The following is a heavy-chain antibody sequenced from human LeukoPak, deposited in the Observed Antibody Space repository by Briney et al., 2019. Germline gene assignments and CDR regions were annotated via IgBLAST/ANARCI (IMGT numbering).Heavy chain of an antibody. CDR1: GFTFSSYG. CDR3: ASSGGVFDY. D-gene: IGHD6-25*01. V-gene: IGHV3-23*01. J-gene: IGHJ4*02. CDR2: ISGSGGST. Sequence: PGGSLRLSCAASGFTFSSYGMSWVRQAPGKGLEWVSAISGSGGSTYYADSVKGRFTISRDNAKNSLYLQMNSLRAEDTAVYYCASSGGVFDYWGQGTLVTVSS.